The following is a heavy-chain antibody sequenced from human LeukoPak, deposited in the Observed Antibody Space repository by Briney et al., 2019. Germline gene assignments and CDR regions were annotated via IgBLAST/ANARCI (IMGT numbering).Heavy chain of an antibody. CDR3: ARSDYGGNFFDY. Sequence: GGSLRLSCAASGFTFSSYWMHWVRRAPGKGLVWVSRINSDGSSTSYADSVKGRFTISRDNAKNTLYLQMNSLRAEDTAVYYCARSDYGGNFFDYWGQGTLVTVSS. V-gene: IGHV3-74*01. D-gene: IGHD4-23*01. CDR1: GFTFSSYW. CDR2: INSDGSST. J-gene: IGHJ4*02.